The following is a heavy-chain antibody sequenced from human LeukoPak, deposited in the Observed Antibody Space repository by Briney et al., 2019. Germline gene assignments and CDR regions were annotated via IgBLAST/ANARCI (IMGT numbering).Heavy chain of an antibody. CDR2: ISGSGGST. D-gene: IGHD3-16*01. CDR3: AKAPSAYWGFNWFDP. Sequence: SGGSLRLSCAASGFTFSSYAMSWVRQAPGKGLEWVSAISGSGGSTYYADSVKGRFTISRDNSKNTLYLQMNSLRAEDTAVYYCAKAPSAYWGFNWFDPWGQGTLVTVSS. J-gene: IGHJ5*02. V-gene: IGHV3-23*01. CDR1: GFTFSSYA.